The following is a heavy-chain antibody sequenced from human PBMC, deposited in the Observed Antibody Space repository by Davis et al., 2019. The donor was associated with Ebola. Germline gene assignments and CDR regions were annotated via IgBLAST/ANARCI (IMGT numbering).Heavy chain of an antibody. CDR1: GGSVSSGSYY. CDR3: ARGYNNSWYPRPYYFDY. V-gene: IGHV4-61*01. D-gene: IGHD6-13*01. Sequence: MPGGSLRLSCTVSGGSVSSGSYYWTWIRQPPGKGLDWIGYIYYNGSTNYNPSLKSRVTISVDTSKNQFSLKLSSVTAADTAIYYCARGYNNSWYPRPYYFDYWGQGTLVTVSS. CDR2: IYYNGST. J-gene: IGHJ4*02.